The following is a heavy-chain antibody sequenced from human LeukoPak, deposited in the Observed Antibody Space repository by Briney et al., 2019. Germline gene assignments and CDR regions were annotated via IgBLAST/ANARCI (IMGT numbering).Heavy chain of an antibody. D-gene: IGHD2-2*01. CDR2: ISGSGGST. CDR3: AKDRVPKTYHYYYMDV. J-gene: IGHJ6*03. Sequence: GGSLRLSCAASGFTFSSYAMSWVRQAPGKGLEWVSAISGSGGSTYYADSVKGRFTISRDNSKNTLYLQMNSLRAEDTAVYYCAKDRVPKTYHYYYMDVWGKGTTVTVSS. V-gene: IGHV3-23*01. CDR1: GFTFSSYA.